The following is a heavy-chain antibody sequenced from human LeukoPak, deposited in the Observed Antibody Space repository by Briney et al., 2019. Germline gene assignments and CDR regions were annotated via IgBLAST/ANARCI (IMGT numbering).Heavy chain of an antibody. CDR3: ARDSSGSYPY. CDR2: ISSNGGRT. J-gene: IGHJ4*02. Sequence: PGGSLRLSCSASGFTFSSYAMHWVRQAPGKGLEYVSAISSNGGRTYYADSVKGRFTISRDNSKNTLYLQMNSLRAEDTAVYYCARDSSGSYPYWGQGTLVTVSS. D-gene: IGHD1-26*01. V-gene: IGHV3-64*04. CDR1: GFTFSSYA.